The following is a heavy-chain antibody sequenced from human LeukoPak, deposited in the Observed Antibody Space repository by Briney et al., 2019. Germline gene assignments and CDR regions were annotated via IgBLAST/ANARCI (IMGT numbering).Heavy chain of an antibody. CDR3: VKGVGDGYNYGDAFDI. Sequence: PGGSLRLSCSASGFTFSSYAMHWVRQAPGKGLEYVSAISSNGGSTYYADSVKGRFTISRDNSKNTLYLQMSSLRAEDTDVYYCVKGVGDGYNYGDAFDIWGQGTMVTVSS. J-gene: IGHJ3*02. V-gene: IGHV3-64D*06. CDR2: ISSNGGST. D-gene: IGHD5-24*01. CDR1: GFTFSSYA.